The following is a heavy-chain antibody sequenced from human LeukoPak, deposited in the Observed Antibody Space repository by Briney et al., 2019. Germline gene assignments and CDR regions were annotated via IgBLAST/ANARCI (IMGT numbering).Heavy chain of an antibody. CDR1: GDSISTSHW. Sequence: SETLSLTCAVSGDSISTSHWWSWVRQPPGQGLEWIGEIYHNGSTNYNPSLKSRVTISVDKSKNQFSLKLSSVTAADTAVYYCARKDYGSGSFSRSFDYWGQGTLVTVSS. CDR2: IYHNGST. D-gene: IGHD3-10*01. CDR3: ARKDYGSGSFSRSFDY. V-gene: IGHV4-4*02. J-gene: IGHJ4*02.